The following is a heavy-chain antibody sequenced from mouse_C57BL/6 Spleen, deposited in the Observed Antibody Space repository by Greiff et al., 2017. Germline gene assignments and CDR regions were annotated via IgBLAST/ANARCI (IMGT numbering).Heavy chain of an antibody. CDR1: GYTFTSYW. CDR2: INPSSGYT. D-gene: IGHD1-1*01. Sequence: QVQLQQSGAELAKPGASVKLSCKASGYTFTSYWMHWVKQRPGQGLEWIGYINPSSGYTKYNQKFKDKATLTADKSSSTAYMQLSSLTYEDSAVYYCARSPITTVVATRWYFDVWGTGTTVTVAS. J-gene: IGHJ1*03. CDR3: ARSPITTVVATRWYFDV. V-gene: IGHV1-7*01.